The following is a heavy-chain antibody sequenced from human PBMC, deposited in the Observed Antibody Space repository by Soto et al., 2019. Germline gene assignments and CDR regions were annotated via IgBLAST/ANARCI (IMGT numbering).Heavy chain of an antibody. D-gene: IGHD3-16*01. Sequence: PXESLTMSFTGSGYSLTNYWIGLVRQMPGKGLEWMGIIYPGDSDTRYSPSFQGQVTISADKSISTAYLQWSSLKASDTAVYYCASRPRLGGGMDVWGQGTKVTVYS. CDR2: IYPGDSDT. V-gene: IGHV5-51*01. CDR1: GYSLTNYW. J-gene: IGHJ6*02. CDR3: ASRPRLGGGMDV.